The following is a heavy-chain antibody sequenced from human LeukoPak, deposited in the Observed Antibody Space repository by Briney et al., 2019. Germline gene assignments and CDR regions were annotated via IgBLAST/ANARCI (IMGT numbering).Heavy chain of an antibody. CDR3: ARIGYSSSSFDY. Sequence: GGSLRLSCAASGFTFINYWMSWVRQAPGKGQEWVANMKQDGSVKYYVDSMKGRFTISRDNAKNSLYLQVSGLRAEDTAVYFCARIGYSSSSFDYWGQGVLVTVYS. CDR1: GFTFINYW. D-gene: IGHD6-6*01. V-gene: IGHV3-7*03. CDR2: MKQDGSVK. J-gene: IGHJ4*02.